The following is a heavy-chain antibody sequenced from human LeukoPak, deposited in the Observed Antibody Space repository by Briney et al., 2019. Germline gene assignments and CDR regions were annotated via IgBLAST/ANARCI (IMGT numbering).Heavy chain of an antibody. CDR3: ARDLQSGPPVG. Sequence: SETLSLTCTVSGGSISSHYWSWIRQPPGKGLEWIGYIYYSGSTNYNPSLKSRVIISVDTSKNQFSLKLSSVTAADTAVYYCARDLQSGPPVGWGQGTLVTVSS. CDR1: GGSISSHY. J-gene: IGHJ4*02. V-gene: IGHV4-59*11. CDR2: IYYSGST. D-gene: IGHD3-16*01.